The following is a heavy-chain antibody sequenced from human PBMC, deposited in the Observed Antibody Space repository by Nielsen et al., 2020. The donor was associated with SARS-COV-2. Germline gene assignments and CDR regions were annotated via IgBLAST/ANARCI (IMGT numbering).Heavy chain of an antibody. J-gene: IGHJ4*02. D-gene: IGHD3-22*01. CDR2: ISGSGGST. CDR1: GFTFSSYA. CDR3: ASRSGYYFV. Sequence: ESLKISCAASGFTFSSYAMSWVRQAPGKGLEWVSAISGSGGSTYYADSVKGRFTISRDNSKNTLYLQMNSLRAEDTAVYYCASRSGYYFVWGQGTLVTVSS. V-gene: IGHV3-23*01.